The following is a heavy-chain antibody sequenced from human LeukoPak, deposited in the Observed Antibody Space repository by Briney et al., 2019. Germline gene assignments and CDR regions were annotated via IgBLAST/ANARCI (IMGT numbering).Heavy chain of an antibody. Sequence: SETLSLTCTVSGGSISSYYWSWIRQPPGKGLEWIGSIYYSGSTYYNPSLKSRVTISVDTSKNQFSLKLSSVTAADTAVYYCARQGARDYWGQGTLVTVSS. V-gene: IGHV4-59*08. CDR3: ARQGARDY. CDR2: IYYSGST. J-gene: IGHJ4*02. D-gene: IGHD3-16*01. CDR1: GGSISSYY.